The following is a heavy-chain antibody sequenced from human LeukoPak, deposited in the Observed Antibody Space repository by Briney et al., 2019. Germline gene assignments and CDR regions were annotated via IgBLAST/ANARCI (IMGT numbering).Heavy chain of an antibody. CDR1: GYTFTSYY. Sequence: ASVTVSCKASGYTFTSYYMHWVRQAPGQGLEWMGIINPSGGSTSYAQKFQGRVTMTRDTSTSTVYMELSSLRSEDTAVYYCASSRSVAGTKFDYWGQGTLVTVSS. CDR2: INPSGGST. D-gene: IGHD6-19*01. V-gene: IGHV1-46*01. J-gene: IGHJ4*02. CDR3: ASSRSVAGTKFDY.